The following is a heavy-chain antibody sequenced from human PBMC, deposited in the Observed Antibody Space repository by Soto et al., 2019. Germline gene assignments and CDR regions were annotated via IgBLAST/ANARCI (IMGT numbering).Heavy chain of an antibody. CDR3: ARLSFSDSQGIAVAGSSEAGGGFDP. V-gene: IGHV5-10-1*01. Sequence: PGVPLKDSCRGSGCSFAGYWITWVRQMPGKSHESMRRNDPSDSQTYYSPSFRGHVTISAAQSITTAFLQWSSLRDSDTAMYYCARLSFSDSQGIAVAGSSEAGGGFDPWGQGTLVTVSS. CDR1: GCSFAGYW. CDR2: NDPSDSQT. D-gene: IGHD6-19*01. J-gene: IGHJ5*02.